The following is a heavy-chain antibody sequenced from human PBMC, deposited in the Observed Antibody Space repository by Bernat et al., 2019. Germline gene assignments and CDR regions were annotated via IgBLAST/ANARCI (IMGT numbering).Heavy chain of an antibody. V-gene: IGHV3-48*01. Sequence: EVQLVESGGGLVQPGGSLRLSCAASGFTSSSYSMNWVRQAPGKGLEWVSYISSSSSTIYYAGSVKGRFTTARDNAKKSLYLQMNSLRAEDTAVYYCTIAAAGQYYYGMVVWGQGTTVTVSS. CDR3: TIAAAGQYYYGMVV. CDR2: ISSSSSTI. CDR1: GFTSSSYS. J-gene: IGHJ6*02. D-gene: IGHD6-13*01.